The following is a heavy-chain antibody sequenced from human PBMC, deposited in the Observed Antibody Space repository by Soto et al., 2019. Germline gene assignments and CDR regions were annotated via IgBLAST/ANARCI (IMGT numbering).Heavy chain of an antibody. V-gene: IGHV1-46*01. CDR3: ARVTIAARPSDAFDI. Sequence: ASVKVSCKASGYTFTSYYMHWVLQAPGQGLEWMGIINPSGGSTSYAQKFQGRVTMTRDTSTSTVYMELSSLRSEDTAVYYCARVTIAARPSDAFDIWGQGTMVTVSS. CDR2: INPSGGST. J-gene: IGHJ3*02. D-gene: IGHD6-6*01. CDR1: GYTFTSYY.